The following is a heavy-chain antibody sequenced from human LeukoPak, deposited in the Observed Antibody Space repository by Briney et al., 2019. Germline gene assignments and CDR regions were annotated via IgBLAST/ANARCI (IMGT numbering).Heavy chain of an antibody. Sequence: SETLSLTCTVSGGSISSSSYYWGWIRQPPGKGLEWIGSIYYSGSTYYNPSLKSRVTISVVTSKNQFSLKLSSVTAADTAVYYCARTTIFGVVITPSYFDYWGQGTLVTVSS. D-gene: IGHD3-3*01. CDR3: ARTTIFGVVITPSYFDY. CDR2: IYYSGST. CDR1: GGSISSSSYY. J-gene: IGHJ4*02. V-gene: IGHV4-39*01.